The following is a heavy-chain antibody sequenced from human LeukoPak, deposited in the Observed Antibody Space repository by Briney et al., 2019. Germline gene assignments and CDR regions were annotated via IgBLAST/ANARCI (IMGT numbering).Heavy chain of an antibody. J-gene: IGHJ4*02. CDR3: AKKGTIERALDY. Sequence: GVLRLSCAASGFTFSSYAMSWVRQAPGKGLEWVSAISNSGGSTYYADSVKGRFTISRDISKNTLYLQMESLRAEDTAIYYCAKKGTIERALDYWGQGTLVTVSS. CDR1: GFTFSSYA. D-gene: IGHD3-3*01. CDR2: ISNSGGST. V-gene: IGHV3-23*01.